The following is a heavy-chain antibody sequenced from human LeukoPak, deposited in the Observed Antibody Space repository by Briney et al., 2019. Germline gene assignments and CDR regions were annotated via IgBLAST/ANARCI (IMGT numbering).Heavy chain of an antibody. CDR2: IYIGGNT. V-gene: IGHV3-66*01. J-gene: IGHJ4*02. CDR1: GFTVSNNY. Sequence: QPGGSLRLSCAVSGFTVSNNYMSWVRQSPGRGLEWVSVIYIGGNTYYADSVKGRFTISRDNSKNTPNLQMNSLRVEDTAVYYCARGYSGYDPFDYWGQGTLVTVSS. D-gene: IGHD5-12*01. CDR3: ARGYSGYDPFDY.